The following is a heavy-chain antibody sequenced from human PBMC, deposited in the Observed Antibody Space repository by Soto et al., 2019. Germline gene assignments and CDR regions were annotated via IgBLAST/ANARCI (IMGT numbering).Heavy chain of an antibody. J-gene: IGHJ6*02. V-gene: IGHV4-4*07. Sequence: PSETLSLTCTVSGGSISSSSWSWIRQSAGKGVEWIGRMYSSGSTKYNPSLDSRVTMSLDTSRNQFSLKLTSVTAADTAVYFCARDGPYYYGFDVWGQGTTVTVSS. CDR3: ARDGPYYYGFDV. CDR2: MYSSGST. CDR1: GGSISSSS.